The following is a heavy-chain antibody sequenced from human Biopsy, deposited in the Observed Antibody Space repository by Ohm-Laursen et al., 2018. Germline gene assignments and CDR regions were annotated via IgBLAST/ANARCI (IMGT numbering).Heavy chain of an antibody. CDR2: FVPEDDER. CDR3: TTSAEYGALDY. Sequence: ATVKISCKVSGYVLSELSMRWVRQAPGKGLEWMGGFVPEDDERIYAQKFQGRVTMTEDTSTGTAYMELRGLRSDDTAVYFCTTSAEYGALDYWGQGTLVTVSS. J-gene: IGHJ4*02. V-gene: IGHV1-24*01. CDR1: GYVLSELS. D-gene: IGHD2-2*01.